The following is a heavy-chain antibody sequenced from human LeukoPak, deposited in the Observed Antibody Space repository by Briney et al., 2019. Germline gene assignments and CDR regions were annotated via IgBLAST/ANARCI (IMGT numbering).Heavy chain of an antibody. V-gene: IGHV3-30*02. CDR3: AKDTYYYDSSGIDY. J-gene: IGHJ4*02. CDR1: GFTFSSYG. CDR2: IRYDGSNK. Sequence: PGGSLRLSCAASGFTFSSYGMHWVRQAPGKGLEWVAFIRYDGSNKYYADSVKGRFTISRDNSKNTLYLQMNSLRAEDTAVYYCAKDTYYYDSSGIDYWGQGTLVTVSS. D-gene: IGHD3-22*01.